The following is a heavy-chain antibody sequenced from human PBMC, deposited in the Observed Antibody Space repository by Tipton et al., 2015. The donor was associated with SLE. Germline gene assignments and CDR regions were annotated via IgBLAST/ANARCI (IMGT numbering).Heavy chain of an antibody. CDR2: IYSGGST. J-gene: IGHJ6*02. CDR3: ARDTTSGYYGMDV. D-gene: IGHD3-10*01. CDR1: GFTVSSNY. Sequence: GSLRLSCAASGFTVSSNYISWVRQAPGKGLEWVSVIYSGGSTYYADSVKGRFTISRDNSKNTLYLQMNSLRAEDTAVYYCARDTTSGYYGMDVWGQGTTVTVSS. V-gene: IGHV3-53*05.